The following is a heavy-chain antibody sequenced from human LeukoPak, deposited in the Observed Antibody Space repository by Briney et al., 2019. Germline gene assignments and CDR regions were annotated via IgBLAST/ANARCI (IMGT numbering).Heavy chain of an antibody. CDR3: ARFGQLYCPDY. Sequence: GGSLRLSCTASGFTLSDSYMSWIRQAPGKGLEWVSYISSGSSYTNYADSVKGRFTISRDNAKNSLYLQMNSLRVEDTAVYYCARFGQLYCPDYWGQGTLVTVSS. D-gene: IGHD2-8*02. CDR1: GFTLSDSY. V-gene: IGHV3-11*06. J-gene: IGHJ4*02. CDR2: ISSGSSYT.